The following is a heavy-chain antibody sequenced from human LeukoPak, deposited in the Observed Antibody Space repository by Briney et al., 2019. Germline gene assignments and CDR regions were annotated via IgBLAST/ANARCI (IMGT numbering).Heavy chain of an antibody. V-gene: IGHV4-61*02. CDR3: ARDLRGIAVAGIDY. J-gene: IGHJ4*02. CDR1: GNSISSGDNY. CDR2: IYTSGST. Sequence: SETLSLTCTVSGNSISSGDNYWSWIRQPAGKGLEWIGRIYTSGSTNYNPSLKSRVTISVDTSKNQFSLKLSSVTAADTAVYYCARDLRGIAVAGIDYWGQGTLVTVSS. D-gene: IGHD6-19*01.